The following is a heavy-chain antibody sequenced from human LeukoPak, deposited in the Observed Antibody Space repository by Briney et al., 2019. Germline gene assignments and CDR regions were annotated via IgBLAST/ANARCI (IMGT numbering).Heavy chain of an antibody. D-gene: IGHD6-19*01. Sequence: ASVKVSCKASGYTFTDYYMHWVRRAPGQGLEWMGWINPNSGGTDYAQKFQGRVTMTRDTSISTAYMELSRLRSDDTALYYCARVKSYSSSTDFDLWGRGTLVTVSS. CDR2: INPNSGGT. J-gene: IGHJ2*01. CDR1: GYTFTDYY. V-gene: IGHV1-2*02. CDR3: ARVKSYSSSTDFDL.